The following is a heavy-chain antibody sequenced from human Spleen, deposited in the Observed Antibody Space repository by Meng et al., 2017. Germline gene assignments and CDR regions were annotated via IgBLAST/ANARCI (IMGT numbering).Heavy chain of an antibody. CDR2: ISYDVSNK. J-gene: IGHJ4*02. CDR3: ATLPVPESAAAY. Sequence: GESLKISCAASGFTFSRYSMHWVRQAPGKGLEWVAVISYDVSNKYYADSVKGRFTVSRDNSRNTVFLQMNSLRAGDTAVYYCATLPVPESAAAYWGQGTLVTVSS. CDR1: GFTFSRYS. V-gene: IGHV3-30*01. D-gene: IGHD6-19*01.